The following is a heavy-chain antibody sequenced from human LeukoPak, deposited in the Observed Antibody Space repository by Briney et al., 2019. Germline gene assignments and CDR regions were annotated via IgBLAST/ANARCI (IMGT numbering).Heavy chain of an antibody. D-gene: IGHD6-19*01. J-gene: IGHJ4*02. CDR2: IKQDGSEK. CDR3: ARGGSGWYYFDY. CDR1: GFTFSSYW. V-gene: IGHV3-7*03. Sequence: GGSLRLSCAASGFTFSSYWMSWVRQAPGKGLEWVDNIKQDGSEKYYVDSVKGRFTISRDNAKNSLYLQMNSLRAEDTTVYYCARGGSGWYYFDYWGQGTLVTVSS.